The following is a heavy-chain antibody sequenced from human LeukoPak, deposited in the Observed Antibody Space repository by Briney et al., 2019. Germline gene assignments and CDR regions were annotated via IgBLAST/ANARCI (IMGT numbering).Heavy chain of an antibody. CDR1: GYSISSGYY. D-gene: IGHD3-10*01. V-gene: IGHV4-38-2*02. Sequence: PSETLSLTCTVSGYSISSGYYWGWIRQPPGKGLEWIGSIYHSGSTYYNPSLKSRVTISVDTSKHQFSLKLSSVTAADTAAYYCASAYYGSGSYVDYWGQGTLVTVSS. J-gene: IGHJ4*02. CDR3: ASAYYGSGSYVDY. CDR2: IYHSGST.